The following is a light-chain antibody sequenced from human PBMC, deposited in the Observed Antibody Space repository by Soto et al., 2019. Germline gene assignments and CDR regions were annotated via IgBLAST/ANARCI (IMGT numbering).Light chain of an antibody. CDR1: SSNIGSNY. J-gene: IGLJ3*02. CDR2: RNY. V-gene: IGLV1-47*01. CDR3: AAWDDRLSGRV. Sequence: QSVLTQPPSASGTPGQRVTISCSGSSSNIGSNYVFWYQQLPGTAPKLLIHRNYQRPSGVSDRFSGSKSGTSASLAISGLRSEDEAYYYCAAWDDRLSGRVFGGGTKLTVL.